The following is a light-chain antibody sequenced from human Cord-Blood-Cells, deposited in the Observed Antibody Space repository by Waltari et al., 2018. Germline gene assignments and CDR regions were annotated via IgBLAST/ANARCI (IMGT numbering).Light chain of an antibody. CDR2: GAS. Sequence: LTQSPGTLSLSPGERATLSCRASQSVSSSYLAWYQQKPGQAPRLLIYGASSRATGIPDRVSGSGSGTDFTLTISRLEPEDFAVYYCQQYGSSPRTFGQGTKVEIK. J-gene: IGKJ1*01. CDR3: QQYGSSPRT. CDR1: QSVSSSY. V-gene: IGKV3-20*01.